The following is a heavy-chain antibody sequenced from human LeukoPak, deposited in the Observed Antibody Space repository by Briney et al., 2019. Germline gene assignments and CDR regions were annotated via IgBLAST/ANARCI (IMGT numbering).Heavy chain of an antibody. D-gene: IGHD3-16*01. CDR2: IRSDGSNK. V-gene: IGHV3-30*02. CDR1: GFTFTSYG. J-gene: IGHJ4*02. Sequence: SGGSLRLSCAASGFTFTSYGMHWVRQAPGKGLEWVSFIRSDGSNKYYADSVKGRFIISRDNSKNRLYLQMNSVRAEDTAVYYCAKDLRFGNPSVVDGFWGQGSLVTVSS. CDR3: AKDLRFGNPSVVDGF.